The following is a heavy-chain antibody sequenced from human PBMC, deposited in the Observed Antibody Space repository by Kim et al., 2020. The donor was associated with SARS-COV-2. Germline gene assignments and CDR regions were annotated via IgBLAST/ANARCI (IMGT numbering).Heavy chain of an antibody. D-gene: IGHD5-18*01. CDR3: ARDGGRGYSYGYPFVPYYYYGMDV. CDR2: IWYDGSNK. V-gene: IGHV3-33*01. J-gene: IGHJ6*02. Sequence: GGSLRLSCAASGFTFSSYGMHWVRQAPGKGLEWVAVIWYDGSNKYYADSVKGRFTISRDNSKNTLYLQMNSLRAEDTAVYYCARDGGRGYSYGYPFVPYYYYGMDVWGQGTTVTVSS. CDR1: GFTFSSYG.